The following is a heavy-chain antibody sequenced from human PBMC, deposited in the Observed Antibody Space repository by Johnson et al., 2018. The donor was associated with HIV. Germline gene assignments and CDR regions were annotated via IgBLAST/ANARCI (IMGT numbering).Heavy chain of an antibody. J-gene: IGHJ3*02. CDR2: ISYDGSNK. Sequence: QVQLVESGGGVVQPGRSLRLSCAASGFTFSSYAMHWVRQAPGQGLEWVAVISYDGSNKYYADSVKGRFTISRDNSKNTLYLQMKSLRAEDTAVYYCAKVRSRWTTFDDAFDIWGQGTLVTVSS. V-gene: IGHV3-30-3*01. CDR1: GFTFSSYA. CDR3: AKVRSRWTTFDDAFDI. D-gene: IGHD4-11*01.